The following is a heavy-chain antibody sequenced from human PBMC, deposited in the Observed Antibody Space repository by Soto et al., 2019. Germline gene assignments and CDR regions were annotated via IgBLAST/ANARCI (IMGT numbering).Heavy chain of an antibody. CDR2: VYYTGSS. D-gene: IGHD6-6*01. V-gene: IGHV4-39*01. CDR1: GDSVSTGFYY. Sequence: QLQLQESGPGLVKPSETLSLTCAVSGDSVSTGFYYWAWIRQPPGKGLEWIGTVYYTGSSYYNPSLKSRVSLHVDTSKNQFSLRLKSLTAADAAVYYCARHRGAARPDAFDIWRLGTMVPVSS. CDR3: ARHRGAARPDAFDI. J-gene: IGHJ3*02.